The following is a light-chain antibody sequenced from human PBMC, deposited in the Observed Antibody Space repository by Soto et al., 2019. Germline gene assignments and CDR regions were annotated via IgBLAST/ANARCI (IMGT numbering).Light chain of an antibody. CDR3: QQYNNWPWT. Sequence: EIVMAQSPATLSVSPGERATLSCRASRSVGANLAWYQQKGGQVPRLLIYGASTRATGIPARFSGSGSGTEFTLSISSLQSEDFAVYYCQQYNNWPWTFGQGTKVDIK. J-gene: IGKJ1*01. CDR1: RSVGAN. V-gene: IGKV3-15*01. CDR2: GAS.